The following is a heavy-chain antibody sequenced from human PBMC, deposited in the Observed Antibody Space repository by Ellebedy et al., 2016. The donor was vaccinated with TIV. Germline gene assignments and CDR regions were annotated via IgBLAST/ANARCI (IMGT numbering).Heavy chain of an antibody. J-gene: IGHJ4*02. D-gene: IGHD3-10*01. CDR2: TYYRSRWYI. Sequence: SQTLSLTCXISGDSVSGNSAAWSWIRQSPSRGLEWLGRTYYRSRWYIYYAESVTSRLTINADTSKNQFSLQLNSVTPEDTAVYYCVRDFTTVRGVMNPFDYWGQGILVTVSS. CDR3: VRDFTTVRGVMNPFDY. CDR1: GDSVSGNSAA. V-gene: IGHV6-1*01.